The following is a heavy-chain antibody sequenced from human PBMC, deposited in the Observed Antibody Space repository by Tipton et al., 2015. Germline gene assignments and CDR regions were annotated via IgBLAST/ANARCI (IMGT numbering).Heavy chain of an antibody. J-gene: IGHJ2*01. D-gene: IGHD6-13*01. V-gene: IGHV4-34*01. CDR3: ARGPAAAANSYFDI. Sequence: TLSLTCAVSAYSISSDYYWSWIRQPPGRALEWIGEIYPTTSTNYNPSLKSRVAMPVDMSKKRISLSLTSVTAADTAIYYCARGPAAAANSYFDIWGRGTQVTVSS. CDR2: IYPTTST. CDR1: AYSISSDYY.